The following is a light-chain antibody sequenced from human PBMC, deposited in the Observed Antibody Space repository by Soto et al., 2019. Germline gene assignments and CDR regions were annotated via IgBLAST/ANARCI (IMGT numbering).Light chain of an antibody. Sequence: EIVLTQSPGTLSLSPGERATLSCRASQTVNSSYLAWYQHKPGQSPRLLIYAASKRALGIPDKFSGSGSGTDFTLTISRLEPEDFAVYYCQQSGTFGQGTKVEI. J-gene: IGKJ1*01. V-gene: IGKV3-20*01. CDR2: AAS. CDR3: QQSGT. CDR1: QTVNSSY.